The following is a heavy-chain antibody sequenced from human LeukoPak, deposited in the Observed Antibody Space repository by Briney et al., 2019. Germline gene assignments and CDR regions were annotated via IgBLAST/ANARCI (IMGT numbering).Heavy chain of an antibody. CDR3: ARATTVVTPFDY. CDR2: IYYSGST. Sequence: SETLSLTCTVSGGSISGHYWSWIRQPPGKGLEWIGYIYYSGSTNYNPSLKSRVTISVDTSKNQFSLKLSSVTAADTAVYYCARATTVVTPFDYWGQGTLVTVSS. D-gene: IGHD4-23*01. V-gene: IGHV4-59*08. CDR1: GGSISGHY. J-gene: IGHJ4*02.